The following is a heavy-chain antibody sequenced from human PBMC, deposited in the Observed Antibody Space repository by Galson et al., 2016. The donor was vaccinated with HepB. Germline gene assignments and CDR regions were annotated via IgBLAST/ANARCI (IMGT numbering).Heavy chain of an antibody. V-gene: IGHV4-39*07. D-gene: IGHD1-7*01. CDR3: ARGVTGTSGYFDN. J-gene: IGHJ4*02. CDR1: GDSINSNTYY. Sequence: SETLSLTCGVSGDSINSNTYYWGWVRQPPGKGLEWIANIFYSGSIYFNPSLKSRVTMSQDTSKNQFSLRLTSVTAADTALYYCARGVTGTSGYFDNWGQGTLVTVSS. CDR2: IFYSGSI.